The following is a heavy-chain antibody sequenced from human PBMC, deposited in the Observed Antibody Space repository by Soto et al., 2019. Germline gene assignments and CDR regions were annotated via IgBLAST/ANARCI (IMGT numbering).Heavy chain of an antibody. Sequence: QVQLVQSGAEVKKPGSSVKLSCKASGGTFSSFAISWLRQAPGQGLEWMGEIIPMFGTGDYAQKFQGRVTMTADEVTGTAYMDLSSLRSEDTGVYYCARNMATIYYFDSWGQGALVTVSS. CDR3: ARNMATIYYFDS. J-gene: IGHJ4*02. CDR1: GGTFSSFA. CDR2: IIPMFGTG. V-gene: IGHV1-69*01. D-gene: IGHD5-12*01.